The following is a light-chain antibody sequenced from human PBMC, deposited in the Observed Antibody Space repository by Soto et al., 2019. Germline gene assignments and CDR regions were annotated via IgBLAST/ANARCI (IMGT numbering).Light chain of an antibody. J-gene: IGKJ1*01. V-gene: IGKV1-5*01. CDR3: QQYNSFWT. CDR2: DAS. Sequence: DIQMTQSPSTLSASVGDRVTITCRASQSISAWLAWYQQRPGKAPKLLIYDASYLERGVRSRFSGSGSGTEFTLTISDLQPDDLATYYCQQYNSFWTFRQGTKVEL. CDR1: QSISAW.